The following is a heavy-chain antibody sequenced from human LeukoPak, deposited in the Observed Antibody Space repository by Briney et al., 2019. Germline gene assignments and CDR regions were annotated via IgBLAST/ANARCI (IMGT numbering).Heavy chain of an antibody. CDR2: IYFSGST. J-gene: IGHJ2*01. V-gene: IGHV4-4*09. D-gene: IGHD6-6*01. Sequence: SETPSLTCTVSGGSISGYYWSWIRQPPGKGLEWIGYIYFSGSTKYNPSLKSRVTISVDTSKNQFSLKLSSVTAADTAVYYCARVREGWQLVGAPYWYFDLWGRGTQVTVSS. CDR1: GGSISGYY. CDR3: ARVREGWQLVGAPYWYFDL.